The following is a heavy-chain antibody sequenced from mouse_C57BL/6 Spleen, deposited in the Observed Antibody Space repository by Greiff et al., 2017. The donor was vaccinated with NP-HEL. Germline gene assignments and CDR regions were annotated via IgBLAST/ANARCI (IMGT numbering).Heavy chain of an antibody. D-gene: IGHD2-3*01. CDR2: IYPGSGST. V-gene: IGHV1-55*01. J-gene: IGHJ2*01. CDR3: AREGGTYDGYFDY. CDR1: GYTFTSYW. Sequence: QVQLQQPGAELVMPGASVKMSCKASGYTFTSYWITWVKQRPGQGLEWIGDIYPGSGSTNYNEKFKSKATLTVDKSSSTAYMQLSSLTSEDSAVYYCAREGGTYDGYFDYWGQGTTLTVSS.